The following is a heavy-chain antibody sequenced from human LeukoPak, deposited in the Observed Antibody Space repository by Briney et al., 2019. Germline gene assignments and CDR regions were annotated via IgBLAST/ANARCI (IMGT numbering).Heavy chain of an antibody. D-gene: IGHD6-13*01. CDR3: ARVYSSSWNIYYYYYYMDV. CDR2: IYYSGST. Sequence: SETLSFTCTVSGGSISSHYWSWIRQPPGKGLEWIGYIYYSGSTNYNPSLKSRVTISVDTSKNQFSLKLSSVTAADTAVYYCARVYSSSWNIYYYYYYMDVWGKGTTVTVSS. V-gene: IGHV4-59*11. J-gene: IGHJ6*03. CDR1: GGSISSHY.